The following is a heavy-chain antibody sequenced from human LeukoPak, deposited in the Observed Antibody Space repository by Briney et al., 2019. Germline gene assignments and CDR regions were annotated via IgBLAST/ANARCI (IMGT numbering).Heavy chain of an antibody. CDR3: ARRFCSSTSCYNGYYGMDV. D-gene: IGHD2-2*02. Sequence: LGESLKISCKGSGYSFTSYWISWVRQMPGKGLEWMGRIDPSDSYTNYSPSFQGHVTISADKSISTAYLQWSSLKASDTAMYYCARRFCSSTSCYNGYYGMDVWGQGTTVTVSS. CDR2: IDPSDSYT. V-gene: IGHV5-10-1*01. J-gene: IGHJ6*02. CDR1: GYSFTSYW.